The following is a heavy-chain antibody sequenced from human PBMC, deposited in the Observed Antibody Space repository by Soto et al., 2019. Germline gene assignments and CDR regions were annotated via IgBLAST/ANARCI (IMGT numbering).Heavy chain of an antibody. CDR3: AREERYGLYYYGMDV. Sequence: AASVKVSCKASGYTFTGYYMHWVRQAPGQGLEWMGWINPNSGGTNYAQKFQGWVTMTRDTSISTAYMELSRLRSDDTAVYYCAREERYGLYYYGMDVWGQGTTVTVSS. V-gene: IGHV1-2*04. D-gene: IGHD5-18*01. CDR1: GYTFTGYY. CDR2: INPNSGGT. J-gene: IGHJ6*02.